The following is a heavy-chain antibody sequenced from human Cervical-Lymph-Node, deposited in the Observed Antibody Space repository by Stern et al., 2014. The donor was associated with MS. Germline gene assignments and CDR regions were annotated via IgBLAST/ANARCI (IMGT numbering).Heavy chain of an antibody. CDR2: IYPSGGRT. Sequence: VQLVQSGAEVKKPGASVKVSCKASGYNFTSYSLHWVRQGPGQGLEWMGIIYPSGGRTTHAQKFQDRVTMTRDTSTSTVYMELSSLRSEDTAVYYCARDPYYHDSSGYFSYYYGMDVWGQGTTVIVSS. J-gene: IGHJ6*02. CDR3: ARDPYYHDSSGYFSYYYGMDV. D-gene: IGHD3-22*01. V-gene: IGHV1-46*01. CDR1: GYNFTSYS.